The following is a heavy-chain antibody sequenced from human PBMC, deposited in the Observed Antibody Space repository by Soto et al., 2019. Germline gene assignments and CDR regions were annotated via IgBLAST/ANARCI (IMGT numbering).Heavy chain of an antibody. Sequence: GGSLRLSCAASGFTFSGSAMHWVRQASGKGLEWVGRIRSKANSYATAYAASVKGRFTISRDDSKNTAYLQMNSLKTEDTAVYYCTRAERTLPGYSSSWYGYYYYGMDVWGQGTTVTVSS. V-gene: IGHV3-73*01. CDR2: IRSKANSYAT. CDR3: TRAERTLPGYSSSWYGYYYYGMDV. J-gene: IGHJ6*02. CDR1: GFTFSGSA. D-gene: IGHD6-13*01.